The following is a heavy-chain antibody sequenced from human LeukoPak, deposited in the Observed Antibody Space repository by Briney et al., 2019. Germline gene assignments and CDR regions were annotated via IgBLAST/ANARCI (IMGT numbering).Heavy chain of an antibody. CDR2: ISGSGVST. V-gene: IGHV3-23*01. CDR3: AKDRSGYSYGLFDD. J-gene: IGHJ4*02. D-gene: IGHD5-18*01. CDR1: GFTFSSYA. Sequence: GGSLRLSCAASGFTFSSYAMSWVRQAPGKGLEWVSAISGSGVSTYYADSVKGRFTISRDNSKNALYLELNYLRAEDTALYYCAKDRSGYSYGLFDDWGQGTLVTVSS.